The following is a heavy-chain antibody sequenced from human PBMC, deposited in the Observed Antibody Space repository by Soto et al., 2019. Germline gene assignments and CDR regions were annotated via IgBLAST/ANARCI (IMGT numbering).Heavy chain of an antibody. CDR1: YVSIKSSSSY. CDR2: IYWSGAT. D-gene: IGHD3-10*01. J-gene: IGHJ5*02. V-gene: IGHV4-39*01. CDR3: ARHNVGELKNWFDT. Sequence: QLQLQESGPGLVKPSETLSLTCRVSYVSIKSSSSYWGWIRQPPGKGLEWIGSIYWSGATYYNPSLKSRVTISVDTSKNQISLKVKSVTAADTAVYYCARHNVGELKNWFDTWGQGTLVPVSS.